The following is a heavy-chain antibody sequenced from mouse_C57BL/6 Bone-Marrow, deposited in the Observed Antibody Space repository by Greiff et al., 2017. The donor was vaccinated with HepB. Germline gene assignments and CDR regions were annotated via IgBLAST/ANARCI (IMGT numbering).Heavy chain of an antibody. J-gene: IGHJ2*01. V-gene: IGHV14-4*01. D-gene: IGHD1-1*01. CDR2: IDPENGDT. Sequence: VQLQQSGAELVRPGASVKLSCTASGFNIKDDYMHWVKQRPEQGLEWIGWIDPENGDTEYASKFQGKATITADTSSNTAYLQLSSLTSEDTAVYYCTTGDGSSYGYFDYWGQGTTLTVSS. CDR3: TTGDGSSYGYFDY. CDR1: GFNIKDDY.